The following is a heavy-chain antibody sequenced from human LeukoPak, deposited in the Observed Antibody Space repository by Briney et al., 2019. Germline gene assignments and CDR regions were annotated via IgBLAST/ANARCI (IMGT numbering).Heavy chain of an antibody. CDR3: ARVDIGGEWVDP. CDR2: IYYSGST. V-gene: IGHV4-59*01. D-gene: IGHD3-10*01. J-gene: IGHJ5*02. Sequence: PSETLSLTCSVSGGSISSYYWSWIRQPPGKGLEWIGYIYYSGSTSYNPSLKSRVTISVDTSKNQLSLNLSSVTAADTAVYFCARVDIGGEWVDPWGQGTLVTVSS. CDR1: GGSISSYY.